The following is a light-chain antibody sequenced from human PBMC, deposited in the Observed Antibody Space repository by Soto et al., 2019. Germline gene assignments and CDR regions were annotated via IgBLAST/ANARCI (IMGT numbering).Light chain of an antibody. Sequence: EIVMTQSPVTLSVPPGERATLSCRASQSVSNNLAWYQQRRGQAPRLLIYSASTRATGISARFSGSGSGTEFTLTISGLQSDDVAVYYCRQYNKWPLFTFGPGTRVDMK. CDR2: SAS. J-gene: IGKJ3*01. V-gene: IGKV3-15*01. CDR3: RQYNKWPLFT. CDR1: QSVSNN.